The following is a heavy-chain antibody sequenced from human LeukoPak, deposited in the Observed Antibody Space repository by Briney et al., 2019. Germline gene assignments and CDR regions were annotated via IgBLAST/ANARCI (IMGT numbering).Heavy chain of an antibody. J-gene: IGHJ4*02. CDR1: GGTFSSYT. CDR2: IIPILGIA. CDR3: ASDCSSTGCYGY. Sequence: SVKVSCKASGGTFSSYTISWVRQAPGQGLEWMGRIIPILGIANYAQKFQGRVTITADKSTSTAYMELSSLRSEDTAVYYCASDCSSTGCYGYWGQGTLVTVSS. V-gene: IGHV1-69*02. D-gene: IGHD2-2*01.